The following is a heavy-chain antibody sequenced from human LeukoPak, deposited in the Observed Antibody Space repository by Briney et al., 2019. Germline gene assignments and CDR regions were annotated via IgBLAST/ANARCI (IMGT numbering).Heavy chain of an antibody. CDR3: ARGGNIVVVPAAISYYYYGMDV. Sequence: GASVKVSCKASGYTFTGYYMHWVRQAPGQGLEWMGWINPNSGGTNYAQKFQGTVTMTRDTSISTAYMELSRLRSDDTAVYYCARGGNIVVVPAAISYYYYGMDVWGQGTTVTVSS. CDR2: INPNSGGT. CDR1: GYTFTGYY. V-gene: IGHV1-2*02. J-gene: IGHJ6*02. D-gene: IGHD2-2*02.